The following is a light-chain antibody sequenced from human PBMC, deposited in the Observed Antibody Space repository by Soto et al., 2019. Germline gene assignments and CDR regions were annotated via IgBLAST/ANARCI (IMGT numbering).Light chain of an antibody. CDR2: DVS. CDR3: SSYTSSSTPHV. Sequence: QSVLTQPPSVSGAPGQRVTISCTGSSSDVVGYNYVSWYQQHPGKAPKLMIYDVSNRPSGVSNRFSGSKSGNTASLTISGLQAEDEADYYCSSYTSSSTPHVFGTGTKVTVL. CDR1: SSDVVGYNY. V-gene: IGLV2-14*01. J-gene: IGLJ1*01.